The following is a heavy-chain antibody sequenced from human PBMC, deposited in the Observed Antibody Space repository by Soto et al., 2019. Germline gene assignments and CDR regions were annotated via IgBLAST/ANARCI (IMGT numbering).Heavy chain of an antibody. CDR3: ARGDIVVVPAAISPNYFDY. Sequence: SETLSLTCAVSGGSISSGSYSWTWIRQPPGKGLECIGFISHGESTYCNPSLKSRVTISVDTSKNQFSLKLSSVTAADTAVYYCARGDIVVVPAAISPNYFDYWGQGTLVTVSS. J-gene: IGHJ4*02. CDR1: GGSISSGSYS. V-gene: IGHV4-30-2*01. D-gene: IGHD2-2*02. CDR2: ISHGEST.